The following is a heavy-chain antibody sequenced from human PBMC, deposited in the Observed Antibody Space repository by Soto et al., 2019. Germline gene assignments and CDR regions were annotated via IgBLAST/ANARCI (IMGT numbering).Heavy chain of an antibody. J-gene: IGHJ6*03. D-gene: IGHD2-2*01. CDR1: GFTFSRYA. V-gene: IGHV3-23*01. CDR2: ISGSGDTT. Sequence: EVQLLESGGGLVQPGGSLRLSCAASGFTFSRYAMNWVRQAPGKGLEWVSAISGSGDTTFYAASVKGRFTVSRDNSKTTLYLQMNRLRAEDTAIYFCAKTGVPAALDYYDMDVWGKGTTVTVSS. CDR3: AKTGVPAALDYYDMDV.